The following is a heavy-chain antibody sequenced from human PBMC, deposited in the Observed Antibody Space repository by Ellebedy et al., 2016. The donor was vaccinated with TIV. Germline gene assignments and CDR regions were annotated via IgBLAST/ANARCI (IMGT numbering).Heavy chain of an antibody. CDR1: GGSFNKYF. D-gene: IGHD1-14*01. CDR2: ITQSGST. CDR3: ARLRQSRDRSHWYFDL. Sequence: SETLSLXXAVYGGSFNKYFWSWIRQPPGKGLEWIGDITQSGSTNYSPSLTSRVTISVDTSKNQFSLKLSSVTAADTAVYFCARLRQSRDRSHWYFDLWGRGTLVTVSS. J-gene: IGHJ2*01. V-gene: IGHV4-34*01.